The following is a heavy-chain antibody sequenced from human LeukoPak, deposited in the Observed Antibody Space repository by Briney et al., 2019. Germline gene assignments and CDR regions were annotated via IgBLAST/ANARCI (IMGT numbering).Heavy chain of an antibody. Sequence: PGRSLRLSCAASGFTFSSYAMHWVRQAPGKGLEWVANIKQDGSEKYYVDSVKGRFTISRDNAKNSLYLQMNSLRAEDTAVYYCAREGIAAAGTLAWGQGTLVTVSS. J-gene: IGHJ4*02. CDR1: GFTFSSYA. V-gene: IGHV3-7*01. CDR3: AREGIAAAGTLA. CDR2: IKQDGSEK. D-gene: IGHD6-13*01.